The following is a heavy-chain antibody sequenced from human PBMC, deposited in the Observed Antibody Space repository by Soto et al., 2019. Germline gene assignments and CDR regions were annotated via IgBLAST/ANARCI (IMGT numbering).Heavy chain of an antibody. Sequence: QITLKESGPTLVKPTQTLTLTCTFSGFSLSTSGVGVGWIRQPPGKALECLALIYWDDDKRYSPSLKSRLTIPKDTPKNQVVLRMTNMDPLDTATYYCAHSGPMTSVTTGGQRRKFWYFDLWGRGTLVTVSS. D-gene: IGHD4-17*01. V-gene: IGHV2-5*02. J-gene: IGHJ2*01. CDR3: AHSGPMTSVTTGGQRRKFWYFDL. CDR2: IYWDDDK. CDR1: GFSLSTSGVG.